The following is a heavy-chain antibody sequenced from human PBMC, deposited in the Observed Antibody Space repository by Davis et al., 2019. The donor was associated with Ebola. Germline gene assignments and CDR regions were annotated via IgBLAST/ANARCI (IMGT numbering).Heavy chain of an antibody. CDR1: GGSLSNSY. V-gene: IGHV4-59*12. CDR2: IFYSGTT. Sequence: SETLSLTCTVSGGSLSNSYWSWIRQPPGKGLEWIGYIFYSGTTNYNPSLESRVIISVDTSKNQFSLKLSSVTAADTAVYYCARDSRWLVPGTYYYYGMDVWGQGTTVTVSS. D-gene: IGHD6-19*01. J-gene: IGHJ6*02. CDR3: ARDSRWLVPGTYYYYGMDV.